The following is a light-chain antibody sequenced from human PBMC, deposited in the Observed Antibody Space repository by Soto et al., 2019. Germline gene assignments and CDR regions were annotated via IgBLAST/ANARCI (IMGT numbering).Light chain of an antibody. CDR2: GAS. V-gene: IGKV3-15*01. J-gene: IGKJ5*01. Sequence: DIVMTQSPATLSVSPGERATLSCRASQSISSNLAWYQQKPGQAPRLLIDGASTRATGISARFSGRGSGTEFTLSISSLQSEFLAVYYCQQYNNWSLTFGQPTRLEI. CDR1: QSISSN. CDR3: QQYNNWSLT.